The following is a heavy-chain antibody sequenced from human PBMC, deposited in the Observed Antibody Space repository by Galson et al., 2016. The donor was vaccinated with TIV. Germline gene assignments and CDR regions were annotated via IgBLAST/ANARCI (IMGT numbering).Heavy chain of an antibody. CDR3: AGERLELGSFDP. Sequence: SVKVSCKASGYTFTSYYIHWVRQAPGQGFEWMGIINPTDGSTSYLQQLQGRLIMTSDTSTTTVYMELSSLRFEDTAVYYCAGERLELGSFDPWGQGTLVTVSS. J-gene: IGHJ5*02. V-gene: IGHV1-46*01. CDR2: INPTDGST. CDR1: GYTFTSYY. D-gene: IGHD1-7*01.